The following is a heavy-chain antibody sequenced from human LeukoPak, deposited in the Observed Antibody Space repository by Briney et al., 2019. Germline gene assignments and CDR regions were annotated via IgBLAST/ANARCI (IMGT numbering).Heavy chain of an antibody. CDR2: IYYSGST. CDR1: GGSISSYY. J-gene: IGHJ4*02. D-gene: IGHD6-19*01. CDR3: ARALFSGPLDY. V-gene: IGHV4-59*01. Sequence: SGTLSLTCTVSGGSISSYYWSWIRQPPGKGLEWIGYIYYSGSTNYNPSLKSRVTISVDTSKNQFSLKLSSVTAADTAVYYCARALFSGPLDYWGQGTLVTVSS.